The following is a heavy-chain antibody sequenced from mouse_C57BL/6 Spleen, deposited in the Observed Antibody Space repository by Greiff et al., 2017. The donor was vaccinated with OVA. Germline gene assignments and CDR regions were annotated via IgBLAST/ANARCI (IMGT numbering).Heavy chain of an antibody. Sequence: QVQLKQSGPELVKPGASVKISCKASGYAFSSSWMNWVKQRPGKGLEWIGRIYPGDGDTNYNGKFKGKATLTADKSSSPAYMQLSSLTSEDSAVYFCARSHDFLWFAYWGQGTLVTVSA. CDR3: ARSHDFLWFAY. CDR2: IYPGDGDT. V-gene: IGHV1-82*01. CDR1: GYAFSSSW. J-gene: IGHJ3*01. D-gene: IGHD2-4*01.